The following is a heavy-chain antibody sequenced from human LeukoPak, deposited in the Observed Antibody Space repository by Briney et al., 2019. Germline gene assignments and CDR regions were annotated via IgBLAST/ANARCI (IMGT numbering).Heavy chain of an antibody. CDR1: GFSFNNYA. CDR3: ASLWCSGSPTFDY. J-gene: IGHJ4*02. Sequence: GGSLRLSCAASGFSFNNYAMVWVRQAPGKGLEWVSSISSSSSYIYYADSVKGRFTISRDNAKNSLYLQMNSLRAEDTAVYYCASLWCSGSPTFDYWGQGTLVTVSS. D-gene: IGHD1-26*01. CDR2: ISSSSSYI. V-gene: IGHV3-21*01.